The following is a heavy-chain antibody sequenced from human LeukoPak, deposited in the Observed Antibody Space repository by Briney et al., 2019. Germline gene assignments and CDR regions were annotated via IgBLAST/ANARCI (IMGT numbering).Heavy chain of an antibody. Sequence: EASVKVSCKASGGTFSSYAISWVRQAPGQGLEWMGRIIPTFGTANYAQKFQGRVTITADRSTSTAYMELSSLRSEDTAVYYCARTGGRKWTHRGPFDIWGQGTMVTVSS. J-gene: IGHJ3*02. V-gene: IGHV1-69*06. CDR1: GGTFSSYA. CDR3: ARTGGRKWTHRGPFDI. CDR2: IIPTFGTA. D-gene: IGHD1-14*01.